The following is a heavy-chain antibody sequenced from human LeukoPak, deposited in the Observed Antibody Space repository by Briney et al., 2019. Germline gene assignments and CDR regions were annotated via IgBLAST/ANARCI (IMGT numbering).Heavy chain of an antibody. V-gene: IGHV3-23*01. CDR2: IIGSGGST. D-gene: IGHD3-9*01. J-gene: IGHJ4*02. Sequence: GVSLRLSCAASGFTFTSYAMSWVRQAPGKGLEWVSAIIGSGGSTYYADSVKGRFTISRDNSKNTLYLQMNSLRAEDTAVYYCAKLFKQKTAYDILTRVGYWGQGTLVTVSS. CDR3: AKLFKQKTAYDILTRVGY. CDR1: GFTFTSYA.